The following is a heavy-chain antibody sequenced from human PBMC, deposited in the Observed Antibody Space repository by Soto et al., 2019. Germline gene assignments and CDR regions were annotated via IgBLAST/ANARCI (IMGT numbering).Heavy chain of an antibody. CDR2: IYYSGST. Sequence: SETLSLTCTVCGGSISSGYYYWSWIRQPPGKGLEWIGYIYYSGSTYYNPSLKSRVTISVDTSKNQFSLKLSSVTAADTAVYYCARDLFESGSYYYWGQGTLVTVCS. V-gene: IGHV4-30-4*01. CDR1: GGSISSGYYY. J-gene: IGHJ4*02. D-gene: IGHD1-26*01. CDR3: ARDLFESGSYYY.